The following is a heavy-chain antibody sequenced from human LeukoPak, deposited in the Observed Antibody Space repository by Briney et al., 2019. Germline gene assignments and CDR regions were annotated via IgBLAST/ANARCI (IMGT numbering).Heavy chain of an antibody. V-gene: IGHV1-18*01. Sequence: ASVKVSCKASGYTFTSYGISWVRQAPGQGLEWMGWISAYNGNTNYAQKLQGRVTMTTDTSTSTACMELRSLRSDDTAVYYCARDGRYYYDSSGYYGGDYWGQGTLVTVSS. CDR3: ARDGRYYYDSSGYYGGDY. CDR1: GYTFTSYG. J-gene: IGHJ4*02. CDR2: ISAYNGNT. D-gene: IGHD3-22*01.